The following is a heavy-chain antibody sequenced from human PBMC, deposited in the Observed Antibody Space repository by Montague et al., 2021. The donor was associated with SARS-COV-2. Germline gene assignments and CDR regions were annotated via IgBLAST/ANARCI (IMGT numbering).Heavy chain of an antibody. CDR1: GDSVSSHSAT. Sequence: CAISGDSVSSHSATWHWLRQSPSRGLELLGRTYYRSRWSNDYAVSVRSRIIINPDTSTNQFSLQLSSVTPEDTAVYFCARERWAVGVSFDYWGQGTLVTVSS. J-gene: IGHJ4*02. V-gene: IGHV6-1*01. D-gene: IGHD1-26*01. CDR3: ARERWAVGVSFDY. CDR2: TYYRSRWSN.